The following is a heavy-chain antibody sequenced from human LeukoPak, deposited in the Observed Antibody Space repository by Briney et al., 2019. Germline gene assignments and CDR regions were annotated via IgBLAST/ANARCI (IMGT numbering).Heavy chain of an antibody. D-gene: IGHD2-15*01. J-gene: IGHJ4*02. CDR2: IYYSGST. V-gene: IGHV4-59*08. CDR1: GGPISSYY. CDR3: ARRGYCSGGSCYSFDY. Sequence: EPSETLSLTCTVSGGPISSYYWSWIRQPPGKGLEWIGYIYYSGSTNYNPSLKSRVTLSVDTPKNQFSLKLSSVTAADTAVYYCARRGYCSGGSCYSFDYWGQGTLVTVSS.